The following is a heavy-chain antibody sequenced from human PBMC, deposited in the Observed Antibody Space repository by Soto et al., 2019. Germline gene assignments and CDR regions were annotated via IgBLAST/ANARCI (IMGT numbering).Heavy chain of an antibody. CDR2: ISYDGSHK. Sequence: QVQLVESGGGVVQPGRSLRLSCAASGFTFSSYGIHWVRQAPGKGLEWVTLISYDGSHKYYADSVKSRFTISRDNSENTLYLQMNSLRVEDTAVYYCAKDRAGYSRGMDVWGQGTTVTVSS. CDR3: AKDRAGYSRGMDV. CDR1: GFTFSSYG. J-gene: IGHJ6*02. D-gene: IGHD6-13*01. V-gene: IGHV3-30*18.